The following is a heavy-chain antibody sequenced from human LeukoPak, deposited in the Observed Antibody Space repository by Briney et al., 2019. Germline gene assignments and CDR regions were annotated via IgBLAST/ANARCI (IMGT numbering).Heavy chain of an antibody. J-gene: IGHJ4*02. CDR1: GGSISSSSYY. Sequence: PSETLSLTCIVSGGSISSSSYYWGWIRQPPGKGLEWIGEINHSGSTNYNPSLKSRVTISVDTSKNQFSLKLSSVTAADTAVYYCASGYDILTDFDYWGQGTLVTVSS. CDR2: INHSGST. V-gene: IGHV4-39*07. D-gene: IGHD3-9*01. CDR3: ASGYDILTDFDY.